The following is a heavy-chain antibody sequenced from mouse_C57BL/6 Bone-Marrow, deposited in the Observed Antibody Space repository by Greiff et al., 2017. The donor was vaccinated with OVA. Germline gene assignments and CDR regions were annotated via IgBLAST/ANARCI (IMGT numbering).Heavy chain of an antibody. D-gene: IGHD1-1*01. CDR3: ARGRGGFAY. CDR1: GYSFTGYF. CDR2: INPYNGDT. V-gene: IGHV1-20*01. Sequence: EVKLMESGPELAKPGDSVKISCKASGYSFTGYFMNWVMQSHGKSLEWIGRINPYNGDTFYNQKFKGKATLTVDKSSSTAHMELRSLTSEDSAVYYCARGRGGFAYWGQGTLVTVSA. J-gene: IGHJ3*01.